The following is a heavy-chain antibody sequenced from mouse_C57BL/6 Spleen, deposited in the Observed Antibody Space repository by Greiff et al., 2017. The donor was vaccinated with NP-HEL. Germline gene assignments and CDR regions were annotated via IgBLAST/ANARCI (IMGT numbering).Heavy chain of an antibody. CDR1: GYTFTSYW. J-gene: IGHJ4*01. Sequence: QVQLQQPGAELVKPGASVKLSRKASGYTFTSYWMHWVKQRPGQGLEWIGMIHPNSGSTNYNEKFKSKATLTVDKSSSTAYMQLSSLTSEDSAVYYCAREYYYAMDYWGQGTSVTVSS. CDR2: IHPNSGST. CDR3: AREYYYAMDY. V-gene: IGHV1-64*01.